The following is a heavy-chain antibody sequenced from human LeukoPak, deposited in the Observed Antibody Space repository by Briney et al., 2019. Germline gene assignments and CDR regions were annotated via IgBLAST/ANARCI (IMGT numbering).Heavy chain of an antibody. CDR1: GGSFSGYY. J-gene: IGHJ4*02. CDR2: INHSGST. D-gene: IGHD2-2*01. V-gene: IGHV4-34*01. CDR3: ARGRLANCSSTSCFPHFDY. Sequence: ASETLSLTCAVYGGSFSGYYWSWIRQPPGKGLEWIGEINHSGSTNYNPSLKSRVTISVDTSKNQFSLKLSSVTAADTAVYYCARGRLANCSSTSCFPHFDYWGQGTLVTVSS.